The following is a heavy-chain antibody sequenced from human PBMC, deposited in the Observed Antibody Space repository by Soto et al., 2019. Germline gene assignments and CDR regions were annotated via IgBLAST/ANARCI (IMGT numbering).Heavy chain of an antibody. CDR3: AKRRLVTTIDY. Sequence: EVQLLESGGGLVQPGGSLRLSCAASGFTFSSSAMSWVRQAPGKGLEWVSTISGSGDNTYYADSVKGRFTISRDNSKNTLYLQMNSLRAEDTAVYYCAKRRLVTTIDYWSQGTLVTVSS. CDR2: ISGSGDNT. J-gene: IGHJ4*02. D-gene: IGHD3-22*01. CDR1: GFTFSSSA. V-gene: IGHV3-23*01.